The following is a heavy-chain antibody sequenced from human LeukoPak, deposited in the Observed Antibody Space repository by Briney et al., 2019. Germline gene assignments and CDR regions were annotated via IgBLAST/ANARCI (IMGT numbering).Heavy chain of an antibody. D-gene: IGHD2-21*02. CDR3: ARATYCGGNCFSY. J-gene: IGHJ4*02. CDR1: GFTVSSNS. V-gene: IGHV3-53*01. Sequence: GGSLRLSCVASGFTVSSNSMTWVRQAPGKGLEWVSLIYSDGSTHYTDSVKGRFTISRDNSKNTLYLQMSSLRAEDTAVYYCARATYCGGNCFSYWGQGTLVTVSS. CDR2: IYSDGST.